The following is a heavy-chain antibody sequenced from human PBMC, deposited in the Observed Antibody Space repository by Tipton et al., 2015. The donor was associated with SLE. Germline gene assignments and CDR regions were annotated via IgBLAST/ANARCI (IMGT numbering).Heavy chain of an antibody. V-gene: IGHV4-61*02. CDR3: ARDSPGMAAAD. D-gene: IGHD6-13*01. CDR2: IYPGGST. Sequence: TLSLTCTVSGGSISNDFYYWSWIRQSAAKGLEWIGRIYPGGSTNYNPSLNSRVTISVDTSKNQFSLKLSSVTAADTAVYYCARDSPGMAAADWGQGTLVTVSP. CDR1: GGSISNDFYY. J-gene: IGHJ4*02.